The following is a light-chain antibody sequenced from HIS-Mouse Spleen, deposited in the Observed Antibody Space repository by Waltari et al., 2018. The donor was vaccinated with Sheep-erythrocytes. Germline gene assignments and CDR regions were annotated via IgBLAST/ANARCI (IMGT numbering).Light chain of an antibody. CDR1: TSDIGGYNY. CDR2: DVS. J-gene: IGLJ1*01. Sequence: QSALPQPPPVSGSPGQSVTISCTGTTSDIGGYNYVSWYQQHPGKAPKLMIYDVSKRPSGVPDRFSGSKSGNTASLTISGLQAEDEADYYCCSYAGSYNHVFATGTKVTVL. V-gene: IGLV2-11*01. CDR3: CSYAGSYNHV.